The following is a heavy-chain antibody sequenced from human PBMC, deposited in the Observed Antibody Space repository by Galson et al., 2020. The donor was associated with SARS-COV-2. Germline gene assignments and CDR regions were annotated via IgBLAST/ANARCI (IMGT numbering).Heavy chain of an antibody. CDR3: SREGWQGGY. CDR2: IRGDGSET. V-gene: IGHV3-7*01. CDR1: GFTFNDFW. Sequence: GRSLRLSCEVSGFTFNDFWMSWFRQAPGKGLEWVANIRGDGSETNYADFLKGRFSISRDNAANSLYLQMNSLRVEDSAVYYCSREGWQGGYWGQGTRVTVSS. D-gene: IGHD6-19*01. J-gene: IGHJ4*02.